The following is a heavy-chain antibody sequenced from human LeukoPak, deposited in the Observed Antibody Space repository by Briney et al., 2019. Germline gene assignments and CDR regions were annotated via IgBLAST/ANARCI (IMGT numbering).Heavy chain of an antibody. V-gene: IGHV1-69*06. CDR3: ARARGDTAIDYYFDY. J-gene: IGHJ4*02. CDR2: IIPIFGTA. Sequence: GASVKVSCKASGGTFSSYAISWVRQAPGQGLEWMGGIIPIFGTANYAQKFQGRVTITADKSTSTAYMELSSLRSEDTAVYYCARARGDTAIDYYFDYWGQGTLVTVSS. CDR1: GGTFSSYA. D-gene: IGHD5-18*01.